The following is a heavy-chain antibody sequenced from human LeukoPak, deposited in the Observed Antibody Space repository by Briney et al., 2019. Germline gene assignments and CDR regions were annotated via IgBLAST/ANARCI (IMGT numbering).Heavy chain of an antibody. CDR2: IFWDDDK. D-gene: IGHD6-19*01. CDR1: GFSVSNKGVA. V-gene: IGHV2-5*02. CDR3: AHMYSSGPHGYDH. J-gene: IGHJ4*02. Sequence: SGPTLVKPTQTLTLTCTLSGFSVSNKGVAVAWIRQPPGEALEWLALIFWDDDKRYSPSLKSRLTITKDTSTNQVVLTMTNVAPVDTGTYFCAHMYSSGPHGYDHWGQGTLVTVSS.